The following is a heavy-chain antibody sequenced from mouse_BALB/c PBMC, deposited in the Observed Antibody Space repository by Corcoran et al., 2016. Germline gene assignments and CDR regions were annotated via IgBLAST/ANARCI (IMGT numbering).Heavy chain of an antibody. D-gene: IGHD2-1*01. V-gene: IGHV1-18*01. CDR3: ARDDGNYGAY. CDR1: GYTFTGYV. J-gene: IGHJ3*01. Sequence: EVLLQQSGPELVKPGASVKMPCKASGYTFTGYVMDWVKQNRGKSLEWIGDINPNNGGTIYNQKFKGKATLTLDKSSSTAYMELSSLTSEDTAVYYCARDDGNYGAYWGQGTLVTVSS. CDR2: INPNNGGT.